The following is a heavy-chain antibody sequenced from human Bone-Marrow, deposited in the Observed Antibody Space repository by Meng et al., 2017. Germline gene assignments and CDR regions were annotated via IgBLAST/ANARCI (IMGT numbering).Heavy chain of an antibody. CDR1: GGSISSGGYY. J-gene: IGHJ1*01. V-gene: IGHV4-31*03. D-gene: IGHD6-13*01. CDR3: ARGPLSAAGTMGYFQH. CDR2: IYYSGST. Sequence: VELQESAQGLVMPSQTLSPTCTVSGGSISSGGYYWSWIRQHPGKGLEWIGYIYYSGSTYYNPSLKSRVTISVDTSKNQFSLKLSSVTAADTAVYYCARGPLSAAGTMGYFQHWGQGTLVTVSS.